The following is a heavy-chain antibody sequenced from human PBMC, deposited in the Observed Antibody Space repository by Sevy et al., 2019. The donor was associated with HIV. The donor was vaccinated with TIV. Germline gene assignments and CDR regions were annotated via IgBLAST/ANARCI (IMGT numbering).Heavy chain of an antibody. J-gene: IGHJ3*02. D-gene: IGHD3-22*01. Sequence: GGSLRLSCAASGFTFSSYWMTWVRQAPGKGLEWVANIKKDGSRNHYVDSVKGRFTISRDNAKNSLYLQRDSLRVEDTAVYYCAIDANPYSDSSPYYDSFDIWGQGTVVTVSS. CDR1: GFTFSSYW. CDR3: AIDANPYSDSSPYYDSFDI. CDR2: IKKDGSRN. V-gene: IGHV3-7*01.